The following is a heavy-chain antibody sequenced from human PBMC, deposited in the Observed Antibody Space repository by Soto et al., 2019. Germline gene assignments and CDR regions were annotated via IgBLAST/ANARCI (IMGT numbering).Heavy chain of an antibody. CDR1: GFTFSNAW. CDR3: TYSGYSYAYFRN. CDR2: IKSKTDGGTT. Sequence: EVQVVESGGGLVKPGGSLRLSCAASGFTFSNAWMSWVRLAPGKGLEWVGRIKSKTDGGTTDYVAPVKGRFTISRDDSKDTLYLQMNSLKNEVRAVYYCTYSGYSYAYFRNGGQGTLVTVSS. D-gene: IGHD3-16*01. J-gene: IGHJ4*02. V-gene: IGHV3-15*01.